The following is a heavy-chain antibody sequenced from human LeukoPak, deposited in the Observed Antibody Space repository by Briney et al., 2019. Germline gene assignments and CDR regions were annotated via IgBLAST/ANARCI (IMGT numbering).Heavy chain of an antibody. CDR1: SDSISSGDYY. J-gene: IGHJ4*02. CDR2: INKKGGT. Sequence: PSQTLSLTCTVSSDSISSGDYYCSWIRQPAGKGLEFIGYINKKGGTFYNPPLKSRVSISIDTSKNQFSLKLTSVTAADTAVYFCAREHKSYGDYPYYFDSWGQGTLVTVSS. V-gene: IGHV4-30-4*01. CDR3: AREHKSYGDYPYYFDS. D-gene: IGHD4-17*01.